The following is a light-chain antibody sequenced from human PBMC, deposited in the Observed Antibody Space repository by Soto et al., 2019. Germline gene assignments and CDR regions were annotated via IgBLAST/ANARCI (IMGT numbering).Light chain of an antibody. Sequence: DIQMTQSPSTLSASVGDRVTITCRASQSISGSVAWYQQKPGKAPNLLIYEAYNVNSGVPSGVSGSGSGTEYTPTSRSLQPDESAGYYCQQYNGYWAFGQGTGVEIK. CDR2: EAY. V-gene: IGKV1-5*03. CDR1: QSISGS. CDR3: QQYNGYWA. J-gene: IGKJ1*01.